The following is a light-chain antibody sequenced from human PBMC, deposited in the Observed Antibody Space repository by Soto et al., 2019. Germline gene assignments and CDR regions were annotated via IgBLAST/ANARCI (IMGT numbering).Light chain of an antibody. CDR3: QQYDSSPIT. CDR2: GAS. V-gene: IGKV3-20*01. J-gene: IGKJ1*01. CDR1: QSVSSSY. Sequence: EIVLTQSPGTLSLSPGERATLSCRASQSVSSSYLAWYQQKPGQAPRLLIYGASTRATGIPARFSGSGSGTDFTLTISRLEPEDFVVYYCQQYDSSPITFGQGTKVDIK.